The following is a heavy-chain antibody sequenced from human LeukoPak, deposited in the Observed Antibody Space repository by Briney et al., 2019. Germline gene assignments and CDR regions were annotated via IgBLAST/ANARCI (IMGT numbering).Heavy chain of an antibody. CDR3: ARALFGGYYYDGMDV. V-gene: IGHV3-66*01. CDR1: GFTVSSNY. D-gene: IGHD3-16*01. Sequence: PGGSLRLSCAASGFTVSSNYMSWVRQAPGKGLEWVSVIYSGGSTYYADSVKGRFTISRDNSKNTLYLQMNSLRVEDTAVYYCARALFGGYYYDGMDVWGQGTTVTVSS. J-gene: IGHJ6*02. CDR2: IYSGGST.